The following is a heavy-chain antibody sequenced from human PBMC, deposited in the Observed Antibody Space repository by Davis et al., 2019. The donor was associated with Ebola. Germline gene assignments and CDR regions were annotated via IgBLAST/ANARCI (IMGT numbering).Heavy chain of an antibody. CDR3: AKASWGPAARPLLDS. J-gene: IGHJ4*02. CDR2: ISYAGGNE. V-gene: IGHV3-30*18. Sequence: GESLKISCAGSGFTFTTYGMHWVRQAPGKGLEWVASISYAGGNEYYVDSAKGRFTISRDNSKSMVYLQMSSLRVEDTARYYCAKASWGPAARPLLDSWGQGTLVTVSS. CDR1: GFTFTTYG. D-gene: IGHD2-2*02.